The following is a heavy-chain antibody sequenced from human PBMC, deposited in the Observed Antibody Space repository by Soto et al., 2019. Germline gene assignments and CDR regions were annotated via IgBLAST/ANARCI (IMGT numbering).Heavy chain of an antibody. CDR1: GFTFSSYW. J-gene: IGHJ4*02. Sequence: GGSLRLSCAASGFTFSSYWMSWVRQAPGKGLEWVANIKQDGSEKYYVDSVKGRFTISRDNAKNSLYLQMNSLRAEDTAVYYCGSDFLYDYDSDGSMGVFDYWGLGTLVTVSS. V-gene: IGHV3-7*01. CDR3: GSDFLYDYDSDGSMGVFDY. CDR2: IKQDGSEK. D-gene: IGHD3-22*01.